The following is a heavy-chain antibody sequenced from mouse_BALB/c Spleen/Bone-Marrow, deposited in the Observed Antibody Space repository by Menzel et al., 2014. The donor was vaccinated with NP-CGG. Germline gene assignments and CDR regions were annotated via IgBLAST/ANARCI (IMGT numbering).Heavy chain of an antibody. Sequence: QVQLKESGAELMKPGASVKISCKATGYTFSSYWIEWVKQRPGHGLEWIGEILPRSGSTNYNEKFKGKATFTAATSSNTAYMHLSSLTSEDSAVYYCARGLLRPYYAMDYWGQGTSVTVSS. D-gene: IGHD1-2*01. CDR1: GYTFSSYW. J-gene: IGHJ4*01. V-gene: IGHV1-9*01. CDR2: ILPRSGST. CDR3: ARGLLRPYYAMDY.